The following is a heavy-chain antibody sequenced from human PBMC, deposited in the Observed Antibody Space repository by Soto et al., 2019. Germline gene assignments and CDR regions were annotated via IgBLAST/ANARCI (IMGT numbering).Heavy chain of an antibody. D-gene: IGHD3-16*01. J-gene: IGHJ4*02. CDR1: AASFSKYY. CDR3: ASVTFGGIVLAH. V-gene: IGHV4-59*01. CDR2: IYFNGNT. Sequence: SETLSLTGTVSAASFSKYYWSWFRQPPGKGLEWIGYIYFNGNTKYNPSLEGRLTISIDTSKKKFSLKLTSVTAAAAAIYACASVTFGGIVLAHWGQGTLVTVSS.